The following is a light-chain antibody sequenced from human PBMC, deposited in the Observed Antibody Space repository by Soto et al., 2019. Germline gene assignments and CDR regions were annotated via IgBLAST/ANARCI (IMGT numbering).Light chain of an antibody. J-gene: IGLJ1*01. V-gene: IGLV2-14*01. CDR2: DVS. CDR3: SSYTSSSYTSSSTLYV. CDR1: SNDVGGYNY. Sequence: QSALTQPASVSGSPGQSITISCTGTSNDVGGYNYVSWYQQYPGKAPKLMIYDVSNRPSGVSNRFSGSKSGNTASLTISGLQAEDEADYYCSSYTSSSYTSSSTLYVFGTGTTLTVL.